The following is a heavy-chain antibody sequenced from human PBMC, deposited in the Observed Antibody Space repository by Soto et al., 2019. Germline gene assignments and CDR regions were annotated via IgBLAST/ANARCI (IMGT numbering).Heavy chain of an antibody. Sequence: EVQLVESGGGLVQPGRSLRLSCTTSGLTFDDYAMSWVRQAPGKGLEWVAMIRGKAYGGSTEYAASVKGRFTVSRDDSKSIAYLLMNSLKIEDTGVYYCLGFGDYGAYTLDLWGQGTTVTVSS. CDR3: LGFGDYGAYTLDL. CDR2: IRGKAYGGST. J-gene: IGHJ6*02. CDR1: GLTFDDYA. V-gene: IGHV3-49*04. D-gene: IGHD4-17*01.